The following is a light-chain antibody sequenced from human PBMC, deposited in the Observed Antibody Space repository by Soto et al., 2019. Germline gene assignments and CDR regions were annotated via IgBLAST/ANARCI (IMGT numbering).Light chain of an antibody. Sequence: DIVMTQSPLSLPVTPGERASIYCRSSQSLQQSNGYNYLDWYLQKPGQYPQLLLVLASNQASGVRDRFSGSGTGSDIKLTISRMEAQDVEVYFYMQTLQYPPEFTFGHGTRVDIK. CDR2: LAS. V-gene: IGKV2-28*01. J-gene: IGKJ3*01. CDR3: MQTLQYPPEFT. CDR1: QSLQQSNGYNY.